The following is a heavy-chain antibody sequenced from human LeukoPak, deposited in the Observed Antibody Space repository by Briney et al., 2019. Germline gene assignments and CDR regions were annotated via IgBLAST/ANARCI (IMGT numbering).Heavy chain of an antibody. V-gene: IGHV4-34*01. CDR1: GGSFSGYY. CDR2: INHSGST. CDR3: AKSNGYGLVGI. Sequence: SETLSLTCAVYGGSFSGYYWSWIRQPPGKGLEWIGEINHSGSTNYNPSLKSRVTISVDTSKNQFSLKLTSVTAADTAVYYCAKSNGYGLVGIWGQGTMVTVSS. J-gene: IGHJ3*02. D-gene: IGHD3-10*01.